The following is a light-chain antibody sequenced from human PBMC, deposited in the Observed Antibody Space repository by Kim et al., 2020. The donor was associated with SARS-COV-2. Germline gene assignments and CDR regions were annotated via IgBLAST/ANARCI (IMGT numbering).Light chain of an antibody. CDR1: QSVGTN. V-gene: IGKV3-15*01. CDR3: LQYHAWPRT. Sequence: EIMMTQSPATLSVSLGERATLSCRATQSVGTNLAWYQQKPGQPPRLLMSGVSSRSTGVPARFSGSGSGTEFTLTISGLQSEDLAVYYCLQYHAWPRTFGQGTKVDIK. CDR2: GVS. J-gene: IGKJ1*01.